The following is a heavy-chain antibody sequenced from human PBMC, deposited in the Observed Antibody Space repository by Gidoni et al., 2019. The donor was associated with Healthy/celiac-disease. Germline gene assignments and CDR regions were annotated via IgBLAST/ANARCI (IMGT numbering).Heavy chain of an antibody. D-gene: IGHD6-19*01. Sequence: QVQLVQSGAEVKKPGASVKVSCKASGYTFTGYYMHWVRQAPGQGLEWMGWINPNSGGTNYAQKFQGRVTMTRDTSISTAYMELSRLRSDDTAVYYCARDAAGTYYYYYYMDVWGKGTTVTVSS. J-gene: IGHJ6*03. CDR2: INPNSGGT. V-gene: IGHV1-2*02. CDR1: GYTFTGYY. CDR3: ARDAAGTYYYYYYMDV.